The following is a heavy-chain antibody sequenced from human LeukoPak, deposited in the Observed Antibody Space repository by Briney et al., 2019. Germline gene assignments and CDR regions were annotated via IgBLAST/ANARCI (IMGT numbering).Heavy chain of an antibody. Sequence: SETLSLTCTVSGYSISSGYYWGWIRQPPGKGLEWIGSIYHSGSTYYNPSLKSRVTISVDTSKNQFSLKLSSVTAADTAVYYCARDGDSGSYPDAFDIWGQGTMVTVSS. CDR3: ARDGDSGSYPDAFDI. CDR1: GYSISSGYY. J-gene: IGHJ3*02. CDR2: IYHSGST. V-gene: IGHV4-38-2*02. D-gene: IGHD1-26*01.